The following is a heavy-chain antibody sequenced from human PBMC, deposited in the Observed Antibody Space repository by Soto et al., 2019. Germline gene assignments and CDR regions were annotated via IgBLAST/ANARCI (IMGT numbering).Heavy chain of an antibody. CDR3: VTDRLV. CDR1: GFTFTNAW. V-gene: IGHV3-15*01. Sequence: EVQLVESGGGLVKPGGSLRLSCAASGFTFTNAWMNWVRQAPGKGLESIGRIKSKTDGGTTDYTAPVKGGFIISRDDSKNTLFLQMSSLQIEDTAVYYCVTDRLVWGQGTLVTVFS. CDR2: IKSKTDGGTT. D-gene: IGHD2-2*01. J-gene: IGHJ4*02.